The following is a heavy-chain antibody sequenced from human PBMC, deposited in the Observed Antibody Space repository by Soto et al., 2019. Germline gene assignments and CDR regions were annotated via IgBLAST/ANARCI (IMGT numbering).Heavy chain of an antibody. CDR3: ARGGHIAVVTASFDY. CDR2: IHPSGGGT. Sequence: ASVKVSCKPSGYTFNTYYLHWLRQAPGQALEWMGVIHPSGGGTTYAQKFLGRVTVTRDTSTSTVFMELSSLRSDDTAVYYCARGGHIAVVTASFDYWGQGTLLTV. CDR1: GYTFNTYY. J-gene: IGHJ4*02. D-gene: IGHD2-21*02. V-gene: IGHV1-46*02.